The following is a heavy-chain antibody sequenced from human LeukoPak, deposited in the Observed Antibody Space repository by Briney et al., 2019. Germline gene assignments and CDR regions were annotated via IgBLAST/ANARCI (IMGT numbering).Heavy chain of an antibody. CDR3: ARDGGYDYVWGSYRYGGYFDY. V-gene: IGHV3-7*03. D-gene: IGHD3-16*02. CDR2: IKQDGSEK. CDR1: GFTFSSYW. Sequence: GGSLRLSCAASGFTFSSYWMSWVRQAPGKGLEWVANIKQDGSEKYYVDSVKGRLTISRDNAKNSLYLQMNSLRAEDTAVYYCARDGGYDYVWGSYRYGGYFDYWGQGTLVTVSS. J-gene: IGHJ4*02.